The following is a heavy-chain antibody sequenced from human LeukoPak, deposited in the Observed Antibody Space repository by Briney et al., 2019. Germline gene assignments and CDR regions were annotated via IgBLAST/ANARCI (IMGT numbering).Heavy chain of an antibody. J-gene: IGHJ4*02. D-gene: IGHD2/OR15-2a*01. Sequence: SETLSLTCTVSGGSISSYYWSWIRQPPGKGLEWIAYISDIGSINYNPSLKSRVTISLDTSKNQFSLRLSPVTAADTAVYYCAGHHPRNTVDFWGQGTLVTVSS. CDR2: ISDIGSI. CDR3: AGHHPRNTVDF. V-gene: IGHV4-59*08. CDR1: GGSISSYY.